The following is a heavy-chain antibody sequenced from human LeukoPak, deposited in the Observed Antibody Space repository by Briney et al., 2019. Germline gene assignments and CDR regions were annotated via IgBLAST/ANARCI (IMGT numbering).Heavy chain of an antibody. V-gene: IGHV3-21*01. CDR2: ISSSSSYI. D-gene: IGHD1-1*01. Sequence: GGSLRLSCAASGFTFSSYSMNWVRQAPGKGLEWVSSISSSSSYIYYADSVKGRFTISRDNAKNSLYLQMNSLRAEDTAVYYCARDSLVSPLERRRGGGAFDIWGQGTMVTVSS. CDR3: ARDSLVSPLERRRGGGAFDI. J-gene: IGHJ3*02. CDR1: GFTFSSYS.